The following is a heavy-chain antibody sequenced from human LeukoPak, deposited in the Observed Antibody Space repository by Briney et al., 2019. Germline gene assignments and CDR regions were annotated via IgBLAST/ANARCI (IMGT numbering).Heavy chain of an antibody. D-gene: IGHD1-26*01. CDR1: GFTFSSYG. V-gene: IGHV3-30*02. CDR3: AKEGGPLVGAKAGMDV. Sequence: GGSLRLSCAASGFTFSSYGMHWVRQAPGKGLEWVAFIRYDGSNKYYADSVKGRFTISRDNSKNTLYLQMNSLRAEDTAVYYCAKEGGPLVGAKAGMDVWGQGTTVTVSS. CDR2: IRYDGSNK. J-gene: IGHJ6*02.